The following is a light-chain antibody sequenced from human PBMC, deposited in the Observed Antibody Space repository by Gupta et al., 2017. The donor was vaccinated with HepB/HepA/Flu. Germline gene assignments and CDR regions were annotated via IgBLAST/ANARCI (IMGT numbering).Light chain of an antibody. V-gene: IGKV3-20*01. CDR1: QTVSSLY. CDR3: QQDGNSLYT. CDR2: GAS. J-gene: IGKJ2*01. Sequence: EIVLTQSPGTLSLSPGERATLSCRASQTVSSLYLAWYQQKPGQAPRLLIYGASSRATGIPDRFSGSGSGTDFTLTISRLETEDFAVYYCQQDGNSLYTFGQGTKMEIK.